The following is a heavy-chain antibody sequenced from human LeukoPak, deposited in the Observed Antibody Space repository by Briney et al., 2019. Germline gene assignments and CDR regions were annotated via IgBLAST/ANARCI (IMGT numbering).Heavy chain of an antibody. CDR2: IRYDGSNK. Sequence: PGGSLRLSCAASGFTFSSYGMHWVRQAPGKGLEWVAFIRYDGSNKYYADSVKGRFTISRDNSKHTLYLQMNSLRAEDTAVYYCAKKGCIAAAERVSDYYMDVWGKGTTVTVSS. CDR1: GFTFSSYG. J-gene: IGHJ6*03. D-gene: IGHD6-13*01. V-gene: IGHV3-30*02. CDR3: AKKGCIAAAERVSDYYMDV.